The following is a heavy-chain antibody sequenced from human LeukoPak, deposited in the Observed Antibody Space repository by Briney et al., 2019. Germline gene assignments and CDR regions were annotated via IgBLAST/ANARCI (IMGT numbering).Heavy chain of an antibody. CDR2: IAYDGSYT. J-gene: IGHJ4*02. CDR1: GFTFSTYT. Sequence: GRSLGLSCAASGFTFSTYTMHWVRQAPGKGLEWVAVIAYDGSYTYYAESVRGRFTFSRDNSKNTLYLQMNSLKPEDTAVYYCARGYRPYNSACLFASWGQGTPVTVSS. D-gene: IGHD6-25*01. CDR3: ARGYRPYNSACLFAS. V-gene: IGHV3-30*04.